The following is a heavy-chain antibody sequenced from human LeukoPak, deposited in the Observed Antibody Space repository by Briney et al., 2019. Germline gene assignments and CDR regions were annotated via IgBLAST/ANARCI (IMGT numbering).Heavy chain of an antibody. D-gene: IGHD1-26*01. Sequence: GGSLRLSCAASGVTFSSYGMSWVRQAPGKGLEWVSSISSTGGTTYYADSVKGRFTISRDNSKNTLYLQMNSLRAEDTAVYYCAKISLSGSYPYYFDYWGQGTLVTVSS. CDR1: GVTFSSYG. CDR3: AKISLSGSYPYYFDY. J-gene: IGHJ4*02. V-gene: IGHV3-23*01. CDR2: ISSTGGTT.